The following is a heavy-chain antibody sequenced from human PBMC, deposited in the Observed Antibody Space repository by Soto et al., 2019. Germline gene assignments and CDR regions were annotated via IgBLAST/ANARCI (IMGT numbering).Heavy chain of an antibody. V-gene: IGHV3-43*01. CDR3: GKDGAVTDYTYLDS. Sequence: EVQLVESGGVVVQPGGSLRLSCVASGFIFDDYSMHWVRQVPGKGLEWVSLISWDGRTTYYADSVRGRFTISRDNSKNSLYLQMNSLTTEDTAFYYCGKDGAVTDYTYLDSWGQGALVTVSS. D-gene: IGHD4-4*01. CDR2: ISWDGRTT. J-gene: IGHJ4*02. CDR1: GFIFDDYS.